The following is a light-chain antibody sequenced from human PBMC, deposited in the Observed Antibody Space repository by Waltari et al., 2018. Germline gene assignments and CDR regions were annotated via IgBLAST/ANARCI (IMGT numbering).Light chain of an antibody. CDR1: TSDVGSYTL. V-gene: IGLV2-23*02. CDR3: CSYAGNSIYV. Sequence: QSALTQPASVSGSPGQSITISCTGTTSDVGSYTLFSWYQHHPGNAPKRIIFEVSERPPGVANRFSGSKSGNTASLTSSWLQAEDEADYHCCSYAGNSIYVFGTGTRVTVL. J-gene: IGLJ1*01. CDR2: EVS.